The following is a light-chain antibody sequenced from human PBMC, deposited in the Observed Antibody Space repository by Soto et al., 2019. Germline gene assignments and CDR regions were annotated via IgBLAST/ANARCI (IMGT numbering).Light chain of an antibody. CDR1: SGRSSYT. Sequence: QLVLTQSPSASASLGASVKLTCTLSSGRSSYTIAWHQQQSGKGPRYLMKINSDGSHTKGDGIPGRFSGSSSGADRYLTISSLQSEDEADYYCQTWGTGIVFGGGTKLTVL. V-gene: IGLV4-69*01. J-gene: IGLJ3*02. CDR3: QTWGTGIV. CDR2: INSDGSH.